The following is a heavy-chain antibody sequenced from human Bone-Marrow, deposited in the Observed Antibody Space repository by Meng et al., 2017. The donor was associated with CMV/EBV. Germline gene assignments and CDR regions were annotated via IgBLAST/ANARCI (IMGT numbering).Heavy chain of an antibody. Sequence: GESLKISCAASGFTFSSYGMHWVRQAPGKGLEWVAFIRYDGSNKYYADSVKGRFTISRDNSKNTLYLQMNSLRAEDTAVYYCAKAEEWELINWDQGTLVTVSS. CDR1: GFTFSSYG. D-gene: IGHD1-26*01. CDR3: AKAEEWELIN. CDR2: IRYDGSNK. J-gene: IGHJ4*02. V-gene: IGHV3-30*02.